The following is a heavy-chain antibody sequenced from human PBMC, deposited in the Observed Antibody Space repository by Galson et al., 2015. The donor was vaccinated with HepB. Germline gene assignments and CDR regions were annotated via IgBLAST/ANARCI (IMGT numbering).Heavy chain of an antibody. D-gene: IGHD6-19*01. CDR1: GYTFTSYG. J-gene: IGHJ4*02. V-gene: IGHV1-2*02. CDR2: INPNSGGT. Sequence: SVKVSCKASGYTFTSYGISWVRQAPGQGLEWMGWINPNSGGTNYAQKFQGRVTMTRDTSISTAYMELSRLRSDDTVVYYCARDKGAMAGFDYWGQGTLVTVSS. CDR3: ARDKGAMAGFDY.